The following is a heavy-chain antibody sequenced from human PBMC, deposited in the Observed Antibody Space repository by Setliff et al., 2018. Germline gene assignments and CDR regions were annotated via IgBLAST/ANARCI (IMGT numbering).Heavy chain of an antibody. J-gene: IGHJ4*01. V-gene: IGHV4-59*01. Sequence: SETLSLTCTVSGTSINSYWTWIRQSPGKGLEWIGFVYSNGNKDFNPSLKSRVAFSVDTSQNHVSLKLSSVTPADTAVYFCANGWRNFDYWGQGILVT. CDR2: VYSNGNK. CDR1: GTSINSY. CDR3: ANGWRNFDY. D-gene: IGHD6-19*01.